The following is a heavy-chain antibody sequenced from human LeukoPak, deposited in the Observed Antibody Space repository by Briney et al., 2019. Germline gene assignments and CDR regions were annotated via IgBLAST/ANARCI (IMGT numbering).Heavy chain of an antibody. CDR1: GGTFSSYA. CDR3: ARDKYSSSSLYNWFDP. J-gene: IGHJ5*02. CDR2: IIPILGIA. Sequence: ASVKVSRKASGGTFSSYAISWVRQAPGQGLEWMGRIIPILGIANYAQKFQGRVTITADKSTSTAYMELSSLRSEDTAVYYCARDKYSSSSLYNWFDPWGQGTLVTVSS. D-gene: IGHD6-6*01. V-gene: IGHV1-69*04.